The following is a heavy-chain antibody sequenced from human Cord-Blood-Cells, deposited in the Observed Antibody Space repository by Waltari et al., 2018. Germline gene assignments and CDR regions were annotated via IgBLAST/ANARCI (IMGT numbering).Heavy chain of an antibody. CDR2: IYHSGST. CDR3: ARAPGQFDY. Sequence: QVQLQESGPGLVKPSETLSLTCAASGYSISSGYYWGWIRQPPGKGLEWIGSIYHSGSTYYNPSLKSRVTIAVDTSKNQFSLKLSSVTAADTAVYYCARAPGQFDYWGQGTLVTVSS. CDR1: GYSISSGYY. J-gene: IGHJ4*02. V-gene: IGHV4-38-2*01.